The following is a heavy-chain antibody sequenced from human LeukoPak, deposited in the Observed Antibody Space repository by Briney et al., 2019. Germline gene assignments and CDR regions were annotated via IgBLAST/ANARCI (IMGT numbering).Heavy chain of an antibody. CDR3: ARDLYYYGSGSPPVFDY. D-gene: IGHD3-10*01. J-gene: IGHJ4*02. Sequence: GGSLRLSCAASGFTFSSYAMSWVRQAPGKGLEWVSAISGSGGSTYYAASVKGRFTISRDNSKNTLYLQMNSLRAEDTAVYYCARDLYYYGSGSPPVFDYWGQGTLVTVSS. V-gene: IGHV3-23*01. CDR2: ISGSGGST. CDR1: GFTFSSYA.